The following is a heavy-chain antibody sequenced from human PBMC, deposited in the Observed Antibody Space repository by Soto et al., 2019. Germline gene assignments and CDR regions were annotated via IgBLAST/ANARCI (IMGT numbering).Heavy chain of an antibody. CDR1: GGSVSSGSYY. V-gene: IGHV4-61*01. Sequence: SETLSLTCTVSGGSVSSGSYYWSWIRQPPGKGLEWIGYIYYSGSTNYNPSLKSRVTISVDTSKNQFSLKLSSVTAADTAVYYCASATGQFYDYVWGSYRYGAFDSWGQGTLVTVSS. CDR3: ASATGQFYDYVWGSYRYGAFDS. J-gene: IGHJ4*02. CDR2: IYYSGST. D-gene: IGHD3-16*02.